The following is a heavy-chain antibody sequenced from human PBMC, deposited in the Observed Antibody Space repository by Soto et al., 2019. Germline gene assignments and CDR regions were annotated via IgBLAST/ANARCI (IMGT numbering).Heavy chain of an antibody. J-gene: IGHJ6*02. CDR2: INPNNGDT. CDR1: GYTFSGYY. Sequence: ASVKVSCKASGYTFSGYYMHRVRQAPGQGLEWMGWINPNNGDTNYAQKFQGRVTVTRDTPTSTAYMELSRLTSDDTAVYFCARSLAEGYCIITGCYTRPLYGLDVWGQGTTVTVSS. CDR3: ARSLAEGYCIITGCYTRPLYGLDV. V-gene: IGHV1-2*02. D-gene: IGHD2-2*02.